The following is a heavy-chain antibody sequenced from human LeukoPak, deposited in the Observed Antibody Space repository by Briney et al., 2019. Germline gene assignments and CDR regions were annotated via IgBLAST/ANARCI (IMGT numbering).Heavy chain of an antibody. D-gene: IGHD4-23*01. J-gene: IGHJ5*02. CDR2: INTNTGNP. V-gene: IGHV7-4-1*02. CDR3: AREPLVAVVTPKGFDP. Sequence: GASVKVSCKASGYTFTSYAMNWVRQAPGQGLEWMGWINTNTGNPTYAQGFTGRFVFSLDTSVSTAYLQISSLKAEDTAVYYCAREPLVAVVTPKGFDPWGQGTLVTVSS. CDR1: GYTFTSYA.